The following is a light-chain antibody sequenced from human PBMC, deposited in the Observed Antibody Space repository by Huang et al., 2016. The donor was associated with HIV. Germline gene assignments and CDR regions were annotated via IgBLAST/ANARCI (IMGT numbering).Light chain of an antibody. CDR2: GAS. J-gene: IGKJ1*01. V-gene: IGKV3-15*01. CDR1: QSVSSN. Sequence: EIAMTQSPATLSGSPGDRATLACRASQSVSSNLAWYQQKPGQAPRLLIYGASTRATGIPARFRGSGSGTEFTLTISSLQSEDFAVYSCQQYNNWPPGTFGQGTNVEIK. CDR3: QQYNNWPPGT.